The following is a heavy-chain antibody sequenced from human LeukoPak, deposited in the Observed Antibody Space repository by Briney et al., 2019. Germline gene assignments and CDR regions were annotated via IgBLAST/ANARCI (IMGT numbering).Heavy chain of an antibody. CDR3: AREPIQLWLRGAFDI. J-gene: IGHJ3*02. Sequence: GGSLRLSCAASGFTFSDYYMSWIRQAPGKGLEWVSYNSSSSSYTNYADSVKGRFTISRDNAKNSLYLQMNSLRAEDTAVYYCAREPIQLWLRGAFDIWGQGTMVTVSS. V-gene: IGHV3-11*05. CDR1: GFTFSDYY. D-gene: IGHD5-18*01. CDR2: NSSSSSYT.